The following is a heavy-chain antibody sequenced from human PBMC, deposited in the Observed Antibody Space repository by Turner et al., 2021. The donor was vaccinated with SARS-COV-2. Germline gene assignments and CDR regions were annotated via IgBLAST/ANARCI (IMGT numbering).Heavy chain of an antibody. CDR2: IYYTGST. D-gene: IGHD3-10*02. CDR3: ARRLFGESYNHDGFDI. Sequence: QVQLPESGPGLVKPSETLSRTCTVSGGSISSYYWNWIRQPPGKGLEWIGDIYYTGSTNYNPSLESRVTISVDTSKNQFSLKLSSVTAADTAVYYCARRLFGESYNHDGFDIWGQGTMVTVSS. CDR1: GGSISSYY. J-gene: IGHJ3*02. V-gene: IGHV4-59*08.